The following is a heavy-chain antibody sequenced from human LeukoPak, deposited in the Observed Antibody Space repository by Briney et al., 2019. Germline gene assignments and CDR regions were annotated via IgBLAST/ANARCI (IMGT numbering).Heavy chain of an antibody. D-gene: IGHD1-26*01. CDR3: ARGGSYTPY. Sequence: SETLSLTCTVSGVSIGSYFWSWIRQPPGKGLEWIGYIDNRGSTNYNPSLKSRVTISVDTSKNQFSLRLNSVTAADTAVYYCARGGSYTPYWGQGTLVTVSS. CDR1: GVSIGSYF. CDR2: IDNRGST. V-gene: IGHV4-59*08. J-gene: IGHJ4*02.